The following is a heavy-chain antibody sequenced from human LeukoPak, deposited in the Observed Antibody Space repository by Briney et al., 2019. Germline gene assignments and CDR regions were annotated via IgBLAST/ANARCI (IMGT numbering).Heavy chain of an antibody. CDR1: GGSISSGGYS. Sequence: SQTLSLTCAVSGGSISSGGYSWSWIRQPPGKGLEWIGYIYHSGSTYYNPSLKSRVTISVDRSKNQFSLKLSSVTAADTAVYYCAIAPYYYDSSGYYPDYYGMDVWGQGTTVTVSS. J-gene: IGHJ6*02. V-gene: IGHV4-30-2*01. CDR2: IYHSGST. CDR3: AIAPYYYDSSGYYPDYYGMDV. D-gene: IGHD3-22*01.